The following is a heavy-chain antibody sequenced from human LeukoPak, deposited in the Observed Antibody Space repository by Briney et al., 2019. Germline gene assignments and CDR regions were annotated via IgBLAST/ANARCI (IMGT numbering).Heavy chain of an antibody. Sequence: SETLSLTCIVSGGSISSYYWSWIRQPPGKGLEWIGYMFHSGSSNYNPSLKSRVTISVDTSRNQVSLKLNSVTAADTAVYYCATTAVVTAPYDAFDIWGRGTMVTVSS. V-gene: IGHV4-59*01. CDR3: ATTAVVTAPYDAFDI. CDR1: GGSISSYY. J-gene: IGHJ3*02. CDR2: MFHSGSS. D-gene: IGHD2-21*02.